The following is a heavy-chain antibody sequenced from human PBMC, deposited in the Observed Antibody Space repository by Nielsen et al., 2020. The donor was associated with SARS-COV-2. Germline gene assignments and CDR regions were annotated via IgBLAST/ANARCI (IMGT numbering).Heavy chain of an antibody. CDR1: GYSFTSYW. CDR2: IYPGDSDT. CDR3: ARQYCSGGSCYANWFDP. Sequence: GESLKISCNGSGYSFTSYWICWVRQMPGKGLEWMGIIYPGDSDTRYSPSFQGQVTISADKSISTAYLQWSSLKASDTAMYYCARQYCSGGSCYANWFDPWGQGTLATVSS. D-gene: IGHD2-15*01. J-gene: IGHJ5*02. V-gene: IGHV5-51*01.